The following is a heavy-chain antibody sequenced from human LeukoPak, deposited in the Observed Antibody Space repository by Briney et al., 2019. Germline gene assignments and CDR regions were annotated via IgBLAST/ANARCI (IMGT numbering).Heavy chain of an antibody. V-gene: IGHV4-30-4*08. J-gene: IGHJ4*02. D-gene: IGHD2-2*01. CDR1: GGSISSGDYY. CDR3: ARDCSSTSQSYFDY. CDR2: IYYSGST. Sequence: SQTLSLTCTVSGGSISSGDYYWSWIRQPPGKGLEWIGYIYYSGSTYYNPSLKRRVTISVDTSKNQFSLKLSSVTAADTAVYYCARDCSSTSQSYFDYWGQGTLVTVSS.